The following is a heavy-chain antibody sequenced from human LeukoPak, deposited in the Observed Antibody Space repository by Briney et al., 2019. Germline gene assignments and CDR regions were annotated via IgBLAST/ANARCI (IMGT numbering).Heavy chain of an antibody. CDR3: VPGYCSSTSCPDL. CDR2: ISNDGSNK. V-gene: IGHV3-30*03. CDR1: GFTFSSYG. J-gene: IGHJ5*02. D-gene: IGHD2-2*01. Sequence: QPGRSLRLSCAASGFTFSSYGMHWVRQAPGKGLEWVAIISNDGSNKYYADSVTGRFTISRDNSKNTLYLQMNSLRAEDTAVYCCVPGYCSSTSCPDLWGQGTLVTVSS.